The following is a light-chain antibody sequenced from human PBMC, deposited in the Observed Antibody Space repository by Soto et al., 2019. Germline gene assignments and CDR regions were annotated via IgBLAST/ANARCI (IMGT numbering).Light chain of an antibody. J-gene: IGKJ1*01. Sequence: DIQMTQSPSSLSASVGDTVTVTCRASQPIGTSLHWYQQKPGKAPKVLISAASRLQSGVPSRFSGSGSGTHFALTTSNLQPEVFATYYCHQCYTTLWTFGQGTKVELK. CDR1: QPIGTS. CDR3: HQCYTTLWT. V-gene: IGKV1-39*01. CDR2: AAS.